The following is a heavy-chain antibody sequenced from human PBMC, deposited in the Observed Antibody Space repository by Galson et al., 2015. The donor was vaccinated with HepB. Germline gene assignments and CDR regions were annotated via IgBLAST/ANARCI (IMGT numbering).Heavy chain of an antibody. Sequence: SLRLSCAASGFTFSDYYMTWIRQAPGKGLEWLSYISASGTYTNYADSVKGRFTISRDNAKNSLYLQMNSLRAEDTAIYYCARDAVSRAFDIWGQGTMVAVSS. CDR3: ARDAVSRAFDI. CDR2: ISASGTYT. V-gene: IGHV3-11*05. CDR1: GFTFSDYY. J-gene: IGHJ3*02. D-gene: IGHD2/OR15-2a*01.